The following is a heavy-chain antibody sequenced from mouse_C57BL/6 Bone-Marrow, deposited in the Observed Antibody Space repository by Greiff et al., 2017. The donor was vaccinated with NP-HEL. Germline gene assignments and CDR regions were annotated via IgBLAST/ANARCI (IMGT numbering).Heavy chain of an antibody. V-gene: IGHV5-17*01. D-gene: IGHD2-2*01. CDR1: GFTFSDYG. J-gene: IGHJ2*01. CDR2: ISSGSSTI. CDR3: ARRWLPIFDY. Sequence: EVKLQESGGGLVKPGGSLKLSCAASGFTFSDYGMHWVRQAPEKGLEWVAYISSGSSTIYYADTVKGRFTISRDNAKNTLFLKMTSLRSEDTAMYYGARRWLPIFDYWGQGTTLTVSS.